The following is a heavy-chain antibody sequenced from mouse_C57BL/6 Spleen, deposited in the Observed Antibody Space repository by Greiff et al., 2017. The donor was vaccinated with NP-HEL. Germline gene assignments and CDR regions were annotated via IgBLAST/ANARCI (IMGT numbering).Heavy chain of an antibody. CDR2: INPGSGGT. CDR3: ARSWDGLEYAMDY. D-gene: IGHD2-3*01. Sequence: VKLMESGAELVRPGTSVKVSCKASGYAFTNYLIEWVKQRPGQGLEWIGVINPGSGGTNYNEKFKGKATLTADKSSSTAYMQLSSLTSEDSAVYFCARSWDGLEYAMDYWGQGTSVTVSS. J-gene: IGHJ4*01. V-gene: IGHV1-54*01. CDR1: GYAFTNYL.